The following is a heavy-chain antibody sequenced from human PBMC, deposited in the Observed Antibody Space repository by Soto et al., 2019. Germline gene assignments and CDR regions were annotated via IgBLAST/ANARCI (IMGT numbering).Heavy chain of an antibody. Sequence: GWSLRLSCAASGFTFSSYAMHLVRQAPGKGLEWVAVISYDGSNKYYADSVKGRFTISRDNSKNTLYLQMNSLRAEDTAVYYCARDDIVVVVAATLKYGMEVWGEGTKVTVSS. V-gene: IGHV3-30-3*01. CDR3: ARDDIVVVVAATLKYGMEV. D-gene: IGHD2-15*01. CDR2: ISYDGSNK. J-gene: IGHJ6*04. CDR1: GFTFSSYA.